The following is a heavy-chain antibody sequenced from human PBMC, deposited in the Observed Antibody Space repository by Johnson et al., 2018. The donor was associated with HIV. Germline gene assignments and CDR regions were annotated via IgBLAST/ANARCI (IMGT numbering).Heavy chain of an antibody. CDR3: ARVPWSLDAFDI. V-gene: IGHV3-66*01. J-gene: IGHJ3*02. Sequence: VQLVESGGSVVRPGGSLRLSCAASGFTFDDYGMSWVRQGSGKGLEWVSGIYSGGSTYYADSVKGRFTISRENSKNTLYLQMNSLRAEDTAVYYCARVPWSLDAFDIWGQGTMVTVSS. CDR2: IYSGGST. D-gene: IGHD2-15*01. CDR1: GFTFDDYG.